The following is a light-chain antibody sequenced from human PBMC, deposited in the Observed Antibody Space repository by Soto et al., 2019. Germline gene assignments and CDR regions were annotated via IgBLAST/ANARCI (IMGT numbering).Light chain of an antibody. CDR2: EVS. CDR1: SSDVGSYNL. Sequence: QSALNQPASVSGSPGQSITISCTGTSSDVGSYNLVSWYQQHPGKAPKLMIYEVSKRPSGVSNRFSGSKSGNTASLTISGLQAEDEADYYCCSYAGSSWVFGGGTKLTVL. V-gene: IGLV2-23*02. J-gene: IGLJ3*02. CDR3: CSYAGSSWV.